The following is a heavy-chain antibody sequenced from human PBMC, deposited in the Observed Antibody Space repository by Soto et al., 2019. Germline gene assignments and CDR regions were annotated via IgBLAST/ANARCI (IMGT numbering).Heavy chain of an antibody. V-gene: IGHV3-30*03. CDR2: ISGDGNDK. CDR1: GFIFRNFG. D-gene: IGHD1-26*01. J-gene: IGHJ1*01. Sequence: QVQLVESGGGVVQPGRSLRLSCAASGFIFRNFGMHWVRRAPGKGLEWVATISGDGNDKYYPDSMKGRFTISRDKFNNVLYLQLNSLRPEDTAVNHCVQGASTAHQPLDSWGQCVLVTVSS. CDR3: VQGASTAHQPLDS.